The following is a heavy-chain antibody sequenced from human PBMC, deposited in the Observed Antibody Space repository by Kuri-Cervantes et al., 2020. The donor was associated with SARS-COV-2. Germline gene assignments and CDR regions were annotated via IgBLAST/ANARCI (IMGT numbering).Heavy chain of an antibody. D-gene: IGHD4-17*01. V-gene: IGHV3-48*01. Sequence: LSLTCATSGFTFSTYSMNWVRQAPGKGLEWVSYISGSSSRIYYADSVKGRFTISRDYAKNSVYLQMKSLRAEDTAVYYCARDGDYAFDYWGQGTLVTVSS. CDR3: ARDGDYAFDY. CDR1: GFTFSTYS. CDR2: ISGSSSRI. J-gene: IGHJ4*02.